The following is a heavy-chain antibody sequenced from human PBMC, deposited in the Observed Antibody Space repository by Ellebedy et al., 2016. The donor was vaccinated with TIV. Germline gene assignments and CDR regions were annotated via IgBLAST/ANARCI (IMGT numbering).Heavy chain of an antibody. CDR1: GISFSDYW. CDR2: IKEDGSAK. CDR3: AREFAGVGSV. D-gene: IGHD2-15*01. J-gene: IGHJ4*02. Sequence: GGSLRLSCEGSGISFSDYWMDWVRQAPGKGLEWVANIKEDGSAKSYVDSVRGRFTISRDNAKNSAFLQMNSLRAEDTAIYYCAREFAGVGSVWGLGTLVTVSS. V-gene: IGHV3-7*01.